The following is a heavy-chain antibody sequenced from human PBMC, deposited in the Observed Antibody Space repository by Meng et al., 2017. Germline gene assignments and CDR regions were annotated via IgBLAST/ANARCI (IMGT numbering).Heavy chain of an antibody. D-gene: IGHD6-13*01. CDR3: ARGLRSSSWYGGYFQH. CDR1: GGSFSGYY. Sequence: QVQLHRGGSGRLTPWGTLSVPGAFYGGSFSGYYWSWIRQPPGKGLEWIGEINHSGSTNYNPSLKSRVTISVDTSKNQFSLKLSSVTAADTAVYYCARGLRSSSWYGGYFQHWGQGTLVTVSS. CDR2: INHSGST. V-gene: IGHV4-34*01. J-gene: IGHJ1*01.